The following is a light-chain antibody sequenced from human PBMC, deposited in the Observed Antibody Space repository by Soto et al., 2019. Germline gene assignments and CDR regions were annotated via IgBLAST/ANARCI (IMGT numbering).Light chain of an antibody. Sequence: EIVLTQSPGTLSXXXXXXXXXXXXASQSVSSSYLAWYQQKPGQAPRLLIYGASSRATGIPDRFSGSGSGTDFTLTISRLEPEDFAVYYCQQYGSSPGTFGQGTKVDIK. CDR2: GAS. CDR1: QSVSSSY. CDR3: QQYGSSPGT. J-gene: IGKJ1*01. V-gene: IGKV3-20*01.